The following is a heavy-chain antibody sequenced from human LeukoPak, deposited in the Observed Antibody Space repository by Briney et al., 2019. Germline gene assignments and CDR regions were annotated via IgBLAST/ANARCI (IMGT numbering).Heavy chain of an antibody. J-gene: IGHJ4*02. CDR1: GGSFSGYY. CDR3: ARGNGYIDY. D-gene: IGHD2-8*01. V-gene: IGHV4-34*01. CDR2: INHSGST. Sequence: PSETLSLTCAVYGGSFSGYYWSWIRRPPGKGLEWIGEINHSGSTNYNPSLKSRVTISVDTSKNQFSLKLSSVTAADTAVYYCARGNGYIDYWGQGTLVTVSS.